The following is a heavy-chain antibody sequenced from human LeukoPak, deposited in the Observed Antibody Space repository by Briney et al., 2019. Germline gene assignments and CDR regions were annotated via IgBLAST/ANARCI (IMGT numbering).Heavy chain of an antibody. D-gene: IGHD3-10*01. Sequence: PGGSLRLSCAASGFTFSNYAMHWVRQGLVKGLESMAVVSHDGIQTYYADSVKGRFTISRDNSKSTLFLQMNSLRAEDTAVYFCAKEYDGVHDAFDIWGQGTMVTVSS. V-gene: IGHV3-30-3*01. CDR2: VSHDGIQT. J-gene: IGHJ3*02. CDR1: GFTFSNYA. CDR3: AKEYDGVHDAFDI.